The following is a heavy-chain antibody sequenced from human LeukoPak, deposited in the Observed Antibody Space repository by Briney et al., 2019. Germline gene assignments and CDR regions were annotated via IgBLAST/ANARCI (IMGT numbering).Heavy chain of an antibody. Sequence: SETLSLTCTVSGGSISSYYWSWIRQPPGKGLEWIGYIYYSGSTNYNPSLKSRVTISVDTSKNQFSLKLSSVTAADTAVYYCARDNHINYFDYWGQGTLVTVSS. J-gene: IGHJ4*02. CDR2: IYYSGST. V-gene: IGHV4-59*01. CDR1: GGSISSYY. CDR3: ARDNHINYFDY.